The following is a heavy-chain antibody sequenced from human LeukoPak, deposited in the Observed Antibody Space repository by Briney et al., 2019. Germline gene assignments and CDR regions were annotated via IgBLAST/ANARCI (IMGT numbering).Heavy chain of an antibody. CDR3: AKSYNGYESKPDY. V-gene: IGHV3-7*03. J-gene: IGHJ4*02. CDR1: GFTFRNYW. D-gene: IGHD5-12*01. Sequence: TGGSLRLSCAASGFTFRNYWMSWVRQAPGTGLEWVANIKQDGSDRNYVTSVRGRFTISRDNAESSLYLQMNSLRAEDTAVYYCAKSYNGYESKPDYWGQGTLVTVSS. CDR2: IKQDGSDR.